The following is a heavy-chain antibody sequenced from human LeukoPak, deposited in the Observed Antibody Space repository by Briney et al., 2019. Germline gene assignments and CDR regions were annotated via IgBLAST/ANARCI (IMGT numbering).Heavy chain of an antibody. V-gene: IGHV4-4*02. Sequence: PSETLSLTCTVSGGSISSSNWWSWVGQPPGKGLEWIGEIYHSGSTNYNPSLKSRVTISVDKSKNQFSLKLSSATAADTAVYYCARRVEMATTFDYWGQGTLVTVSS. CDR3: ARRVEMATTFDY. J-gene: IGHJ4*02. D-gene: IGHD5-24*01. CDR2: IYHSGST. CDR1: GGSISSSNW.